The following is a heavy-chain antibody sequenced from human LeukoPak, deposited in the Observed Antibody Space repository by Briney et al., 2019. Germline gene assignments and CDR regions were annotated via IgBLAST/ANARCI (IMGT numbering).Heavy chain of an antibody. CDR3: ARGRYYYYMDV. V-gene: IGHV1-8*01. Sequence: GASVKVSCKASGYTSARCDVSWVRQAPGQGLEWMGWMNPNSGNTGYAQMFQGRVTMTRNTSIRTAYMELSSLRSEDTAVYYCARGRYYYYMDVWGKGTTVTISS. CDR1: GYTSARCD. J-gene: IGHJ6*03. CDR2: MNPNSGNT.